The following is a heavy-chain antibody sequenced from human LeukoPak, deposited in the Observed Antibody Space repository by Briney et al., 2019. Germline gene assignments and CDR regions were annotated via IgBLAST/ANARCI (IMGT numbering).Heavy chain of an antibody. CDR3: ASWDSRTYYFGY. V-gene: IGHV4-38-2*01. Sequence: SETLSLTCAVSGYSISSGYYWGWIRQPPGKGLEWIGSIYHSGSTYYNPSLKSRVTISVDTSKNQFSLKLSSVTAADTAVYYCASWDSRTYYFGYWGQGTLVTVSS. CDR2: IYHSGST. CDR1: GYSISSGYY. J-gene: IGHJ4*02. D-gene: IGHD1-26*01.